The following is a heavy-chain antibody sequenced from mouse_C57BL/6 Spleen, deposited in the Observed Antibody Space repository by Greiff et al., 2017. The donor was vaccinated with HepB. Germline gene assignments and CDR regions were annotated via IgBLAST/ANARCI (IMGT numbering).Heavy chain of an antibody. D-gene: IGHD1-1*01. CDR3: TREYYGRSDGYFDV. CDR2: IRNKANNHAT. CDR1: GFTFSDAW. V-gene: IGHV6-6*01. Sequence: EVKVEESGGGLVQPGGSMKLSCAASGFTFSDAWMDWVRQSPEKGLEWVADIRNKANNHATYYAESVKGRFTISRDDSKSSVYLQMNSLRAEDTGIYYCTREYYGRSDGYFDVWGTGTTVTVAA. J-gene: IGHJ1*03.